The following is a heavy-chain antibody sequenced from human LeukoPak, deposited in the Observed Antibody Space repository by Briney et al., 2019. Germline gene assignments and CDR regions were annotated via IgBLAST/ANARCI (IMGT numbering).Heavy chain of an antibody. J-gene: IGHJ6*02. D-gene: IGHD2-21*02. Sequence: SETLSLTCTVSGGSISSYYWSWIRQPPGKGLEGIGYIYYSGSTNYNPSLNSRVTISVDTSKNQFSLKLSSVTAADTAVYYCASSWVTATLGGYYYYGMDVWGQGTTVTVSS. CDR3: ASSWVTATLGGYYYYGMDV. CDR2: IYYSGST. CDR1: GGSISSYY. V-gene: IGHV4-59*08.